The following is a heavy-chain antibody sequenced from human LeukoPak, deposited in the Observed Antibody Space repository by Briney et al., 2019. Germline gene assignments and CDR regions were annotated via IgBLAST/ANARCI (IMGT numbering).Heavy chain of an antibody. D-gene: IGHD3-10*01. Sequence: PSETLSLTCAVYGGSFSGYYWSWIRQPPGKGLEWIGEINHSGSTNYNPSLKSRVTISVDTSKRQFSLKLSSVTAADTAVYYCTRGSRLVRGVHNWFDPWGQGTLVTVSS. CDR3: TRGSRLVRGVHNWFDP. J-gene: IGHJ5*02. CDR1: GGSFSGYY. CDR2: INHSGST. V-gene: IGHV4-34*01.